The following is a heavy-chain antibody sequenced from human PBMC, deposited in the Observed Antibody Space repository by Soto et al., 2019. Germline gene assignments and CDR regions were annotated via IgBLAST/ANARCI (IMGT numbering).Heavy chain of an antibody. CDR1: GGSIRSYY. V-gene: IGHV4-59*08. D-gene: IGHD1-26*01. CDR3: ARQGGWFDP. Sequence: QVQLQESGPGLVKPSETLSLTCTVSGGSIRSYYWSWIRQPPGKGLEWIGSIYYSGSTNYKPSLKSRVTTSVDTSKNQFSLKLNSVTAADTAVYYCARQGGWFDPWGQGTLFTVSS. CDR2: IYYSGST. J-gene: IGHJ5*02.